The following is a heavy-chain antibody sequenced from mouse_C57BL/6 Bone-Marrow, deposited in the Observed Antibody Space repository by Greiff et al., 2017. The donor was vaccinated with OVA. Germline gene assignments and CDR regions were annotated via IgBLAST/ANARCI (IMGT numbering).Heavy chain of an antibody. J-gene: IGHJ1*03. V-gene: IGHV10-3*01. Sequence: EVQLQESGGGLVQPKGSLKLSCAASGFTFNTYAMHWVRQAPGKGLEWVARIRRKSSNYATYYADSVKDRFTISRDDSQSMLYLQMNNLKTEDTAMYYCGRGLRRGNWYFDVWGTGTTVTVSS. CDR1: GFTFNTYA. D-gene: IGHD2-4*01. CDR3: GRGLRRGNWYFDV. CDR2: IRRKSSNYAT.